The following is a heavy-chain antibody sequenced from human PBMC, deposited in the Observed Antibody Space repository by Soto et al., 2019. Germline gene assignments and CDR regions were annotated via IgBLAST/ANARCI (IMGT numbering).Heavy chain of an antibody. V-gene: IGHV1-69*02. D-gene: IGHD1-26*01. CDR2: IIPILGIA. CDR1: GGTFSSYT. J-gene: IGHJ4*02. Sequence: QVQLVQSGAEVKKPGSSVKVSCKASGGTFSSYTISWVRQAPGQGLEWMGRIIPILGIANYAQKFQGRVTITADKSTSTAYMELSSLRSEDTAVYYCARNSGSYLLFREWGQGTLVTVSS. CDR3: ARNSGSYLLFRE.